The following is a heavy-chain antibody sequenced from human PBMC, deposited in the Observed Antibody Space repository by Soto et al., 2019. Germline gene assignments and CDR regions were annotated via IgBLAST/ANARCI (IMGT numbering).Heavy chain of an antibody. V-gene: IGHV2-5*01. J-gene: IGHJ4*02. CDR2: IYWNGDK. Sequence: QITLKESGPTLVKPTETLTLTCTFSGFSLTTTGVGVGWIRQPPGKALEWLAVIYWNGDKRYSTSLKGRLTITKDTSKNRVVLSMTNMDPVDTATYFFGHRARGATFDYWGQGTLVTVSS. CDR3: GHRARGATFDY. CDR1: GFSLTTTGVG. D-gene: IGHD3-10*01.